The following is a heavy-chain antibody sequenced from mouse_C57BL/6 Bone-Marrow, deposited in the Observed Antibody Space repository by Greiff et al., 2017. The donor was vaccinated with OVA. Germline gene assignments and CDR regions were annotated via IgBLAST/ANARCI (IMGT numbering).Heavy chain of an antibody. CDR3: ARTSNYLWDFDG. CDR1: GFSLTSYG. Sequence: VQLQQSGPGLVQPSQSLYITCTVSGFSLTSYGVHWVRQSPGQGLEWLGVLWRGGSTDYNAAFISRLSISKDNAKSQVCIKRNSLQAYDTAIYYCARTSNYLWDFDGWGTGTTVTVSS. J-gene: IGHJ1*03. V-gene: IGHV2-2*01. D-gene: IGHD2-5*01. CDR2: LWRGGST.